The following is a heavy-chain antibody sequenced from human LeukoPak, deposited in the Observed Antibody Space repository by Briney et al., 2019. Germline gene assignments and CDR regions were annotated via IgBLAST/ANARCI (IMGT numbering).Heavy chain of an antibody. V-gene: IGHV3-30-3*01. J-gene: IGHJ4*02. CDR1: GFTFSSYA. CDR2: ISYDGSNK. Sequence: PGGSLRLSCAASGFTFSSYAMHWVRQAPGKGLEWVAVISYDGSNKYYADSVKGRFTISRDNSKNTLYLQMNSLRAEDTAVYYCARDRKQWLVGSLDYRGQGTLVTVSS. CDR3: ARDRKQWLVGSLDY. D-gene: IGHD6-19*01.